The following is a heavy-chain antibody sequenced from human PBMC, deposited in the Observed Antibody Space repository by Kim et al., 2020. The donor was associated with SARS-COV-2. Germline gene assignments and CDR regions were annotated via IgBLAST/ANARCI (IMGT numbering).Heavy chain of an antibody. D-gene: IGHD2-2*01. V-gene: IGHV4-59*08. CDR2: IYYSGST. CDR3: ARHGCSSTSCYGHFDY. J-gene: IGHJ4*02. Sequence: SETLSLTCTVSGGSISSYYWSWIRQPPGKGLEWIGYIYYSGSTNYNPSLKSRVTISVDTSKNQFSLKLSSVTAADMAVYYCARHGCSSTSCYGHFDYWGQGTLVTVSS. CDR1: GGSISSYY.